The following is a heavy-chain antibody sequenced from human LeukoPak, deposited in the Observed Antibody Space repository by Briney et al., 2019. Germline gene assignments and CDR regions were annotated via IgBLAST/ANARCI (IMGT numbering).Heavy chain of an antibody. CDR2: IYHSGSA. Sequence: KPSETLSLTCAVSGYSISSGYYWGWIRQPPGKGLEWIGSIYHSGSAYYNPSLKSRVTISVDRSKNQFSLKLSSVTAADTAVYYCARSCSSTSCYDGRFDPWGQGTLVTVSS. J-gene: IGHJ5*02. CDR3: ARSCSSTSCYDGRFDP. V-gene: IGHV4-38-2*01. CDR1: GYSISSGYY. D-gene: IGHD2-2*01.